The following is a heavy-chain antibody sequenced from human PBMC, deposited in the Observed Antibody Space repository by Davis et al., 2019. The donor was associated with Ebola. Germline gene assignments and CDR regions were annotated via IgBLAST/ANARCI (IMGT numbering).Heavy chain of an antibody. J-gene: IGHJ5*02. CDR1: GFIFSSYA. V-gene: IGHV3-23*01. D-gene: IGHD4-17*01. CDR3: AKVHPPTTVTTGWFDP. Sequence: GESLKISCAASGFIFSSYAMSWVRQVPGKGLEWVSSISVRSITYHADSVKGRFTISRDNSKNTLYLQMNSLRAVDTAVYYCAKVHPPTTVTTGWFDPWGQGTLVTVSS. CDR2: ISVRSIT.